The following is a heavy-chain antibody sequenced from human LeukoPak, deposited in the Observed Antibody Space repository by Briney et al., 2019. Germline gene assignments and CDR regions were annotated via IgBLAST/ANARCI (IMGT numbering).Heavy chain of an antibody. CDR1: GFTFSDYY. CDR2: ISGSGGST. Sequence: GGSLRLSCAASGFTFSDYYMSWIRQAPGKGLEWVSAISGSGGSTYYADSVKGRFTISGDNSKNTLYLQMNSLRAEDTAVYYCAKDNVRVPAAIILGVWGQGTLVTVSS. J-gene: IGHJ4*02. D-gene: IGHD2-2*01. CDR3: AKDNVRVPAAIILGV. V-gene: IGHV3-23*01.